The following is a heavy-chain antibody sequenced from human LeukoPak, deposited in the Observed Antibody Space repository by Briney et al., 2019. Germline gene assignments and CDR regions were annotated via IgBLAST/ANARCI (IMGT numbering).Heavy chain of an antibody. J-gene: IGHJ3*02. Sequence: SETLSLTCTVSGGSISSGGYYWSWIRQPAGKGLEWIGRIYSSGSTNYNPSLKSRVTMSEDTSKNQFSLKLNSMTAADTAVYYCARHSSGYYEHHAFDIWGQGTMVTVSS. CDR1: GGSISSGGYY. CDR3: ARHSSGYYEHHAFDI. D-gene: IGHD3-22*01. V-gene: IGHV4-61*02. CDR2: IYSSGST.